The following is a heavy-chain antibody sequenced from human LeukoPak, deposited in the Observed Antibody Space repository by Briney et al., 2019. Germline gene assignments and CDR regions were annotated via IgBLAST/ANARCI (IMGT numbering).Heavy chain of an antibody. D-gene: IGHD6-13*01. J-gene: IGHJ4*02. CDR1: GGSISSSSYY. Sequence: SSETLSLTCTVSGGSISSSSYYWGWIRQPPGKGLEWIGSIYYSGSTYYNPSLKSRVLISVDTSKNQFSLKLSSVTAADTAVYYCARAYSSSSYFDYWGQGTLVTVSS. CDR3: ARAYSSSSYFDY. V-gene: IGHV4-39*07. CDR2: IYYSGST.